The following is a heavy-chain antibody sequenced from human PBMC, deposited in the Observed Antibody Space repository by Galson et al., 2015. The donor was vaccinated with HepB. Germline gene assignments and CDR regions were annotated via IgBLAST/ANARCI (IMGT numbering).Heavy chain of an antibody. D-gene: IGHD6-19*01. CDR2: IYGGDSAT. J-gene: IGHJ4*02. Sequence: QSGAEVKKPGESLKISCKGSGYSFSSYWIAWVRQMPGKGVEWMGIIYGGDSATRYSPSSPGQVTISADKSTSTAYLQWGSLKASDSAIYYCARRAVGGNYFDYWGQGTLVTVSS. CDR1: GYSFSSYW. V-gene: IGHV5-51*01. CDR3: ARRAVGGNYFDY.